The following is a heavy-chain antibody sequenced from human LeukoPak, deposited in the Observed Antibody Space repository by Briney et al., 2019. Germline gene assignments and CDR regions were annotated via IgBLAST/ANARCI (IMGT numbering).Heavy chain of an antibody. CDR1: GFTFSSYA. V-gene: IGHV3-30*04. CDR2: ISYDGSNK. Sequence: PGGSLRLSCAASGFTFSSYAMHWVRQAPGKGLEWVAVISYDGSNKYYADSVKGRFTISRDNSKNTLYLQMNSLRAEDTAVYYCAREVIRPYFDYWGQGTLVTVSS. J-gene: IGHJ4*02. CDR3: AREVIRPYFDY. D-gene: IGHD2-21*01.